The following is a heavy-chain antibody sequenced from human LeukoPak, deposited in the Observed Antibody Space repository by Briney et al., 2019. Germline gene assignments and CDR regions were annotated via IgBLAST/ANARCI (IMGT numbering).Heavy chain of an antibody. J-gene: IGHJ5*02. D-gene: IGHD3-3*01. CDR2: ISAYNGNT. CDR3: ARERAFFGVPRWFDP. V-gene: IGHV1-18*01. Sequence: ASVKVSCKASGYTFTSYGISWVRQAPGQGLEWMGWISAYNGNTNYAQKLQGRVTMTTDTSTSTAYMELRSLRSDDTAVYYCARERAFFGVPRWFDPWGQGTLVTVSS. CDR1: GYTFTSYG.